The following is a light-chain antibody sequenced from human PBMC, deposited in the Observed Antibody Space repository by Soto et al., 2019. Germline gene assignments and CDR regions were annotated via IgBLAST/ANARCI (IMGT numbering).Light chain of an antibody. Sequence: EIVLTQSPGTLSLPSGERATLSCRASQSVSSSYLAWYQQKPGQAPRLLIYGASSRATGIPDRFSGSGSGTDFTLTISRLEPEDFAVYYCQQYGSSRTFGQGTKVEIK. V-gene: IGKV3-20*01. J-gene: IGKJ1*01. CDR2: GAS. CDR1: QSVSSSY. CDR3: QQYGSSRT.